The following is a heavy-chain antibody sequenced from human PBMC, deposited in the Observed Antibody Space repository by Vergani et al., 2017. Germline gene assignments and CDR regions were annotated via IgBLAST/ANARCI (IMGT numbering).Heavy chain of an antibody. CDR3: ARGRFFLRYCSSTSCYVDY. Sequence: QVQLQQWGAGLLKPSETLSLTCAVYGGSFSGYYWSWIRQPPGKGLEWIGEINHSGSTNYNPSLKSRVTISVDTSKNQFSLKLRSVTAADTAVYYCARGRFFLRYCSSTSCYVDYWGQGTLVTVSS. CDR1: GGSFSGYY. D-gene: IGHD2-2*01. V-gene: IGHV4-34*01. J-gene: IGHJ4*02. CDR2: INHSGST.